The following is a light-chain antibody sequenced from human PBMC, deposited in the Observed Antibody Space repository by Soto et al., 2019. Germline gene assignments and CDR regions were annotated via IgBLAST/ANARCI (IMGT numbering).Light chain of an antibody. V-gene: IGKV3-11*01. CDR2: DAS. J-gene: IGKJ1*01. Sequence: ETVLTQSPVTLSLSPGERATLSCRASRNVRASLVWYQQKPGQPPRLLIYDASDRAPGIPARFSGSGSATDFTLTISSLEPEDFEIYYCQQRANWPRTFGQGTRVEI. CDR1: RNVRAS. CDR3: QQRANWPRT.